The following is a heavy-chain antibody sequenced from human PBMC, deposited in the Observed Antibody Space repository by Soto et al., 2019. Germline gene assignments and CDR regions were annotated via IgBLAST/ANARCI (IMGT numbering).Heavy chain of an antibody. D-gene: IGHD3-22*01. CDR3: AREMGDYYDSSGTLDY. Sequence: QVQLVQSGAEVKKPGSSVKVSSKASGGTFSSYAISWVRQAPGQGLEWMGGIIPIFGTANYAQKFQGRVTITADESTSTAYMELSSLRSEDTAVYYCAREMGDYYDSSGTLDYWGQGTLVTVSS. CDR1: GGTFSSYA. CDR2: IIPIFGTA. V-gene: IGHV1-69*01. J-gene: IGHJ4*02.